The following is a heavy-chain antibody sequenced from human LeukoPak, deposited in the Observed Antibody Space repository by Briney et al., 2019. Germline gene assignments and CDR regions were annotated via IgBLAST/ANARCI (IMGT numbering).Heavy chain of an antibody. CDR3: ARSVPGGSGWMGSIEY. V-gene: IGHV3-13*01. Sequence: GGSLRLSCAASGFTFSRYDMHWVRQSPGNGLEWVSGIGTAGATFYLGSVKGRFTISRENAKNSLYLQMNSLRVGDTAVYYCARSVPGGSGWMGSIEYWGQGTLVTVPS. CDR2: IGTAGAT. CDR1: GFTFSRYD. J-gene: IGHJ4*02. D-gene: IGHD6-19*01.